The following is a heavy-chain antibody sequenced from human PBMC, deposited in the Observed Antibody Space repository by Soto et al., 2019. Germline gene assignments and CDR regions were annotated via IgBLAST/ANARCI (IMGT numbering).Heavy chain of an antibody. CDR3: AKDRVPDGIYSSDY. CDR1: EFSFRDFS. D-gene: IGHD2-15*01. V-gene: IGHV3-23*01. Sequence: GGSLRLSSAASEFSFRDFSMNWFRQAPGKGLEWVSFIDLSGTTTYYRDSVKGRFTMSEDKSRKTVYLQMNSLRVEDTAIYYCAKDRVPDGIYSSDYWGQGVLVTVSS. CDR2: IDLSGTTT. J-gene: IGHJ4*02.